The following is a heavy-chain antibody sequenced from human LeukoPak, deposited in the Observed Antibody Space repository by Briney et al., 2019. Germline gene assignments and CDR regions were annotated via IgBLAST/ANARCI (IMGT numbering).Heavy chain of an antibody. CDR2: ISGSGGST. J-gene: IGHJ3*02. V-gene: IGHV3-23*01. Sequence: PGGSLRLSCAASGFTFSSYAMSWVRQAPGKGPEWVSAISGSGGSTYYADSVKGRFTISRDNSKNTLYLQMNSLRAEDTAVYYCAKDRGNYGDYEYAFDIWGQGTMVTVSS. CDR3: AKDRGNYGDYEYAFDI. D-gene: IGHD4-17*01. CDR1: GFTFSSYA.